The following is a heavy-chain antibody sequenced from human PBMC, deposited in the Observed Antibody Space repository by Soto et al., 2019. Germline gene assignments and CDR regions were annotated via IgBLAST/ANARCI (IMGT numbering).Heavy chain of an antibody. CDR3: ARWSNHKMVDP. J-gene: IGHJ5*02. Sequence: QEQLVESGGGVVQPGTSLRLSCAASGFTFRNHGMHWVRQAPGQGPEWLAVIWYDGSEKYYADSVRGRFTISRDNSKNTLYLEMNSLRVEDTAVYYCARWSNHKMVDPWGQGTVVTVSS. CDR2: IWYDGSEK. V-gene: IGHV3-33*01. D-gene: IGHD1-26*01. CDR1: GFTFRNHG.